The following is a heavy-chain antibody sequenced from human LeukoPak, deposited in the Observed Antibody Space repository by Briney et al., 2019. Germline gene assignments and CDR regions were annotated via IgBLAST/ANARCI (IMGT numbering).Heavy chain of an antibody. CDR2: INPNSGGT. D-gene: IGHD6-13*01. Sequence: ASVKASCKASGYTFTGYYMHWVRQAPGQGLEWMGRINPNSGGTNYAQKFQGRVTMTRDTSISTAYMELSRLRSDDTAVYYCAVGYSSSWYDAFDIWGQGTMVTVSS. J-gene: IGHJ3*02. CDR3: AVGYSSSWYDAFDI. CDR1: GYTFTGYY. V-gene: IGHV1-2*06.